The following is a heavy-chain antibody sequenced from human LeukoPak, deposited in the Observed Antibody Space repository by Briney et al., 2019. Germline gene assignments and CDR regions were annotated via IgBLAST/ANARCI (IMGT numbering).Heavy chain of an antibody. CDR1: GFTFSSYG. V-gene: IGHV3-30*02. CDR3: AKDRAGSYYGSGNPGVFDY. Sequence: GGSLRLSCAASGFTFSSYGMHWVRQAPGKGLEWVAFIRYDGSNKYYADSVKGRFTISRDNSKNTLYLQMNSLRAEDTAVYYCAKDRAGSYYGSGNPGVFDYWGQGTLVTVSS. J-gene: IGHJ4*02. CDR2: IRYDGSNK. D-gene: IGHD3-10*01.